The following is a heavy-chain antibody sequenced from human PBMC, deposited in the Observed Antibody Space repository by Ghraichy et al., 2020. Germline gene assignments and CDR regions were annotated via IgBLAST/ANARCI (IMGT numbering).Heavy chain of an antibody. V-gene: IGHV4-39*01. CDR1: GGSISSSSYY. D-gene: IGHD3-22*01. CDR3: ARQAYYYDSSGYVYNWFDP. J-gene: IGHJ5*02. Sequence: SETLSLTCTVSGGSISSSSYYWGWIRQPPGKGLEWIGSIYYSGSTYYNPSLKSRVTISVDTSKNQFSLKLSSVTAADTAVYYCARQAYYYDSSGYVYNWFDPWGQGTLVTVSS. CDR2: IYYSGST.